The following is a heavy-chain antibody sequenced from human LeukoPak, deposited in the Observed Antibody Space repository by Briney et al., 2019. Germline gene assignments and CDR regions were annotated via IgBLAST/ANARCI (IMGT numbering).Heavy chain of an antibody. V-gene: IGHV3-30*18. CDR1: GFTFSSYG. CDR2: ISYDGSNK. D-gene: IGHD2-21*02. CDR3: AKGEYCGGDCYYRADAFDI. Sequence: SGGSLRLSCAASGFTFSSYGMHWVRQAPGKGLEWVAVISYDGSNKYYADSVKGRFTISRDNSKNTLYLQMNSLRAEDTAVYYCAKGEYCGGDCYYRADAFDIWGQGTIVTVSS. J-gene: IGHJ3*02.